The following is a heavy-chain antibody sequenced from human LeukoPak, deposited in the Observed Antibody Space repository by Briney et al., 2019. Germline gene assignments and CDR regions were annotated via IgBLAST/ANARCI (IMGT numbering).Heavy chain of an antibody. Sequence: QTGGSLRLSCAASGFNFRSYGMHWVRQAPGKGLEWVAVISYGGSKKYYADSVKGRFTISRDNSKNTLYLQMNSLRAEDTALYYCAKEGCGVDCYYYYGMDVWGQGTTVTVSS. V-gene: IGHV3-30*18. D-gene: IGHD2-21*02. CDR2: ISYGGSKK. CDR1: GFNFRSYG. CDR3: AKEGCGVDCYYYYGMDV. J-gene: IGHJ6*02.